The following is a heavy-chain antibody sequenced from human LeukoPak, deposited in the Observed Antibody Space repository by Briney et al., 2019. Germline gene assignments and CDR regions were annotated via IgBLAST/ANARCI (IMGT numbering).Heavy chain of an antibody. CDR2: ISSSSSYI. CDR3: ARDESGYYGSGGYYGMDV. V-gene: IGHV3-21*01. CDR1: GFTFSSYS. J-gene: IGHJ6*02. D-gene: IGHD3-10*01. Sequence: GGSLRLSRAASGFTFSSYSMNWVRQAPGKGLEWVSSISSSSSYIYYADSVKGRFTISRDNAKNPLYLQMNSLRAEDTAVYYCARDESGYYGSGGYYGMDVWGQGTTVSVSS.